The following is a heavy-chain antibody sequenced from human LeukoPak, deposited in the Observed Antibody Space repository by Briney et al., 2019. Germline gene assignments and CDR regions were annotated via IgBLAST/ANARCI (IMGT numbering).Heavy chain of an antibody. CDR2: ISGSGGST. J-gene: IGHJ4*02. Sequence: GGSLRLSCAASGFTFSSYAMSWVRQAPGKGLEWVSAISGSGGSTYYADSVKGRFTISRDNSKNTLYLQMNSLRAEDTAVYYCAKDPRRYYDSSGPSDYWGQGTLVTVSS. CDR1: GFTFSSYA. D-gene: IGHD3-22*01. V-gene: IGHV3-23*01. CDR3: AKDPRRYYDSSGPSDY.